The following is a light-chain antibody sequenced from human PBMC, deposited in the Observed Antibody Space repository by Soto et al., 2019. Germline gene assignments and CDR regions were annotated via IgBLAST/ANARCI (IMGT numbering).Light chain of an antibody. J-gene: IGKJ1*01. Sequence: DVQLTQSPSTLSASVGDRVTITCRASQSISTWLAWYQQKPGKAPKLLIYNTSSFKSGVPSKFSGSGSGTEFTLTISSLQPDDFATYYCQQYKSHSRTFGQGTKVEIK. CDR1: QSISTW. V-gene: IGKV1-5*01. CDR2: NTS. CDR3: QQYKSHSRT.